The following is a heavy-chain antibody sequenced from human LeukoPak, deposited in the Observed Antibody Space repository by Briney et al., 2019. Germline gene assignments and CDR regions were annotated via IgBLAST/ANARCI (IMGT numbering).Heavy chain of an antibody. CDR2: ISYDGSNK. V-gene: IGHV3-30*04. CDR1: GFTFSSYA. J-gene: IGHJ4*02. CDR3: AREVLRYFGY. Sequence: GGSLRLSWEASGFTFSSYAMHWVRQAPGKGLEWVAVISYDGSNKYYADSVKGRFTISRDNSKNTLYLQMNSLRAEDTAVYYCAREVLRYFGYWGQGTLVTVSS.